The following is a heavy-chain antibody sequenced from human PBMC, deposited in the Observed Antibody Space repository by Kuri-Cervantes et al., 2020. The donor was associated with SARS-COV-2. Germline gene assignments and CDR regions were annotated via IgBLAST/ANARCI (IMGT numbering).Heavy chain of an antibody. CDR2: ISGSGGST. J-gene: IGHJ4*02. V-gene: IGHV3-23*01. D-gene: IGHD6-6*01. CDR3: ARDLEYSSSHFDY. CDR1: GFTFSSYA. Sequence: GESLKISCAASGFTFSSYAMSWVRQAPGKGLEWVSAISGSGGSTYYADSVKGRFTISRDNAKNSLYLQMNSLRAEDTAVYYCARDLEYSSSHFDYWGQGTLVTVSS.